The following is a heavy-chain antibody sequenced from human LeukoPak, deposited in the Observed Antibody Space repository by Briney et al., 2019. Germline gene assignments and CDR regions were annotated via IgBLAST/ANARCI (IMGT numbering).Heavy chain of an antibody. CDR1: GYSISSGYY. CDR2: IYHSGST. Sequence: PSETLSLTCTVSGYSISSGYYWGWIRQPPGKGLEWIGSIYHSGSTYYNPSLKSRVTISVGTSKNQFSLKLSSVTAADTAVYYCARGEPVPFGEFPFDYWGQGTLVTVSS. V-gene: IGHV4-38-2*02. J-gene: IGHJ4*02. CDR3: ARGEPVPFGEFPFDY. D-gene: IGHD3-10*01.